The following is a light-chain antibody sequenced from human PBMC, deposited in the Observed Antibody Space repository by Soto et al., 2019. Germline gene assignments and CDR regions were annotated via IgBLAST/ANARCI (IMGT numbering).Light chain of an antibody. CDR1: QSVSSSY. CDR2: GAS. CDR3: QQYGSYLFT. Sequence: EIVLTQSPGTLSLSPGERATLSCRASQSVSSSYLAWYQQKPGQAPRLLIYGASSRATGIPDRFSGSGYGTDVTLTISRLEPEDFPVYYCQQYGSYLFTFGPGTIVDIK. J-gene: IGKJ3*01. V-gene: IGKV3-20*01.